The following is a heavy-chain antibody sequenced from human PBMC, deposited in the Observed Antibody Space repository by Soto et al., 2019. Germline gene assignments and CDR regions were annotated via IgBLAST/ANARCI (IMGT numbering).Heavy chain of an antibody. CDR3: AVLRVATLTFDY. Sequence: SETLSLTCTVSGGSVSSGSYYWSWIRQPPGKGLEWIGYIYYSGSTNYNPSLRSRGTISVDTSKNQFSLKLSSVTAADPAVYYCAVLRVATLTFDYWGQGTLVTVSS. CDR2: IYYSGST. J-gene: IGHJ4*02. D-gene: IGHD5-12*01. V-gene: IGHV4-61*01. CDR1: GGSVSSGSYY.